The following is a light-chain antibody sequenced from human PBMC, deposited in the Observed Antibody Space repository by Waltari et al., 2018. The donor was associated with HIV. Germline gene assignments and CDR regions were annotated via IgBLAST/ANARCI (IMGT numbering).Light chain of an antibody. CDR1: QSISNW. Sequence: DIQMTQSLSTLSASMGDRVRITCRASQSISNWLAWYTQKPVQAPKLLIYRASTFESGVPSSFSGSGSGTEFTLTINNLQPDDFATYYGQQYSSFPWTFGQGAKVEIK. CDR2: RAS. J-gene: IGKJ1*01. CDR3: QQYSSFPWT. V-gene: IGKV1-5*03.